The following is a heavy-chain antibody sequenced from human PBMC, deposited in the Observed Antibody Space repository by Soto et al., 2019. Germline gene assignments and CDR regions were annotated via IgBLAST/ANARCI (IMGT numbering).Heavy chain of an antibody. CDR2: IYSGGST. CDR3: AKDDGCGDGIWLMDS. J-gene: IGHJ4*02. Sequence: GGSLRLSCAASGFTVSSNYMSWVRQAPGKGLEWVSVIYSGGSTYYADSVKGRFTISSDISANSLYLQMDSLRAEDTAAYYCAKDDGCGDGIWLMDSWGQGTVVTVSS. V-gene: IGHV3-53*01. CDR1: GFTVSSNY. D-gene: IGHD4-17*01.